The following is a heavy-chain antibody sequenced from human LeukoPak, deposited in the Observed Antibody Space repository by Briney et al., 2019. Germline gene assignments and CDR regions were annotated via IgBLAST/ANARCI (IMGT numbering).Heavy chain of an antibody. CDR1: GGTFSSYA. J-gene: IGHJ4*02. D-gene: IGHD6-6*01. Sequence: SVKVSCKASGGTFSSYAISWVRQAPGQGLEWMGGIIPIFGTANYAQKFQGRVTIITDESTSTAYMELSSLRSEDTAVYYCARGGSSSSFSYFDSWGQGTLSPSPQ. CDR3: ARGGSSSSFSYFDS. CDR2: IIPIFGTA. V-gene: IGHV1-69*05.